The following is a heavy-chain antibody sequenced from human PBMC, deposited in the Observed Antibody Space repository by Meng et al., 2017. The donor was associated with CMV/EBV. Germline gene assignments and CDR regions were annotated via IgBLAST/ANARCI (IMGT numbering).Heavy chain of an antibody. J-gene: IGHJ6*02. D-gene: IGHD6-19*01. V-gene: IGHV4-59*01. CDR1: GDSLSRYY. CDR2: ISYSGST. CDR3: ARDRLGSNGHYYYFGMDV. Sequence: SETLSLTCTVSGDSLSRYYWSWIRQPPGRGLEWIGYISYSGSTNYNPSLRSRVTISVDTSKNQFSLKLTSVTASDTAVYFCARDRLGSNGHYYYFGMDVWGQGTTVTVSS.